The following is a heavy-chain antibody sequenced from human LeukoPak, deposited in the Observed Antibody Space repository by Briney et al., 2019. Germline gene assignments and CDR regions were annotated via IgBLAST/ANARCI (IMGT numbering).Heavy chain of an antibody. D-gene: IGHD2-2*01. Sequence: NSGGSLRLSCAASGFTFSNAWMSWVRQAPGKGLEWVGRIKSKTDGGTTEYAAPVKGRFTISRDDSKNTLYLQMNSLKTEDTAVYYCTTAPAAHTFDYWGQGTLVTVSS. CDR1: GFTFSNAW. V-gene: IGHV3-15*01. CDR3: TTAPAAHTFDY. J-gene: IGHJ4*02. CDR2: IKSKTDGGTT.